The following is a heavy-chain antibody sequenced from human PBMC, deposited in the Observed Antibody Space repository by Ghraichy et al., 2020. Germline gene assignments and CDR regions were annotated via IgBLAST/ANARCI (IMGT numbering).Heavy chain of an antibody. Sequence: GGSLRLPCAASGFTFSSYSMNWVRQAPGKGLEWVSSISSSSSYIYYADSVKGRFTISRDNAKNSLYLQMNSLRAEDTAVYYCARGPAVVTHVDYGGQGALVTVSS. J-gene: IGHJ4*02. D-gene: IGHD4-23*01. CDR1: GFTFSSYS. V-gene: IGHV3-21*01. CDR2: ISSSSSYI. CDR3: ARGPAVVTHVDY.